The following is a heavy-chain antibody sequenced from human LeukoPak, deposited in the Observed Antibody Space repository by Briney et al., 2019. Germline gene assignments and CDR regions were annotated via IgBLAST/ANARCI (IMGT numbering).Heavy chain of an antibody. D-gene: IGHD3-3*01. CDR2: ISAYNGNT. J-gene: IGHJ6*02. Sequence: ASVKVSCEASGYIFSSYGISWVRQAPGQGLEWMGWISAYNGNTNYAQKLQGRVTMTTDTSTSTAYMELRSLRSDDTAVYYCARDPLLRFLEWLPGPYYYYGMDVWGQGTTVTVSS. CDR1: GYIFSSYG. CDR3: ARDPLLRFLEWLPGPYYYYGMDV. V-gene: IGHV1-18*01.